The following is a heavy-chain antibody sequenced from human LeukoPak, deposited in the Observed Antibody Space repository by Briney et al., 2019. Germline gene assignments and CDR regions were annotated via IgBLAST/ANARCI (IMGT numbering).Heavy chain of an antibody. D-gene: IGHD3-9*01. Sequence: PSETLSLTCAVSGGSISSSNWWSWVRQPPGKGLEWIGEIYHSGSTNYNPSLKSRVIISVDKSKNQFSLKLSSVTAADTAVYYCARARYFDWLYYFDYWGQGTLVTVSS. CDR2: IYHSGST. V-gene: IGHV4-4*02. CDR1: GGSISSSNW. CDR3: ARARYFDWLYYFDY. J-gene: IGHJ4*02.